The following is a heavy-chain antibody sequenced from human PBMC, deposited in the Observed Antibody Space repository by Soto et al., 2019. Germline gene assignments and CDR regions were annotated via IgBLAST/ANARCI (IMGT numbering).Heavy chain of an antibody. CDR2: ISTSGSTI. D-gene: IGHD5-18*01. V-gene: IGHV3-48*02. CDR3: ARARGYSYGYVDY. J-gene: IGHJ4*02. Sequence: EVQLVESGGGLVQPGGSLRLSCAASGFTFSSYSMNWVRQAPGKGLEWVSYISTSGSTIYYADSVEGRFTISRDNAKNSLYLQMNCLRDEDTAVYYCARARGYSYGYVDYWGQGTLVTVSS. CDR1: GFTFSSYS.